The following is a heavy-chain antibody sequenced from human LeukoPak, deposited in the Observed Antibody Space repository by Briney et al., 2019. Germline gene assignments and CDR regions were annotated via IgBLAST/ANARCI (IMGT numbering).Heavy chain of an antibody. V-gene: IGHV3-23*01. J-gene: IGHJ4*02. D-gene: IGHD5-18*01. CDR3: AKGAASRGYTYVAN. CDR1: AFTFRPYA. CDR2: VSGSGGST. Sequence: GGTLRLSCAASAFTFRPYAMIWVRQAPGKGLEWVSTVSGSGGSTYYADSVKGRFTISRDNSNNTLYLQMNSLRAEDTAVYYCAKGAASRGYTYVANWGQGTLVTVSS.